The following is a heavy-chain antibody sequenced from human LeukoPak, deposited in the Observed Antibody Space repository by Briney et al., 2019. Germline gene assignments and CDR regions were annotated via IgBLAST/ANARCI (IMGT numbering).Heavy chain of an antibody. CDR3: ARAPSKGVRYFDGGWFDY. Sequence: GASVKVSCKASGGTFSSYAISWVRQAPGQGLEWMGGIIPIFGTANYAQKFQGRVTITADESTSTAYMELSSLRSEDTAVYYCARAPSKGVRYFDGGWFDYWGQGTLVTVSS. J-gene: IGHJ4*02. D-gene: IGHD3-9*01. V-gene: IGHV1-69*13. CDR1: GGTFSSYA. CDR2: IIPIFGTA.